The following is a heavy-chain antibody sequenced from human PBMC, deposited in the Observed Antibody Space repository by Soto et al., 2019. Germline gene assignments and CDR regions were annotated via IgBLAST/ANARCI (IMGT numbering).Heavy chain of an antibody. CDR1: GYSFTSYW. Sequence: GESLKISCKGSGYSFTSYWISWVRQMPGKGLEWMGRIDPSDSYTNYSPSFQGHVTISADKSISTAYLQWSSLKASDTAMYYCARSLVDTTSYYYGMDVWGQGTRVTVSS. J-gene: IGHJ6*02. D-gene: IGHD5-12*01. V-gene: IGHV5-10-1*01. CDR2: IDPSDSYT. CDR3: ARSLVDTTSYYYGMDV.